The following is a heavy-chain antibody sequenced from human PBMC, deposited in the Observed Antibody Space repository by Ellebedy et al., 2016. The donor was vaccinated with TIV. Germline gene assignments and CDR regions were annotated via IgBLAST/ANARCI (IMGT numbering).Heavy chain of an antibody. CDR1: GFKFEDYP. V-gene: IGHV3-20*04. Sequence: GESLKISXETSGFKFEDYPMNWVRQVPGKGLEWVSHVDWSGHQKGYADSVKGRFTISRDNAKNSLYLQLTSLRADDTAIYYCATDNYGPDYWGQGTLVTVSS. D-gene: IGHD4-11*01. J-gene: IGHJ4*02. CDR2: VDWSGHQK. CDR3: ATDNYGPDY.